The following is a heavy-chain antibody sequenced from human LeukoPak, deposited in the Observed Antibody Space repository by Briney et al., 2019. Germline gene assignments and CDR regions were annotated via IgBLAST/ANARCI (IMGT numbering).Heavy chain of an antibody. V-gene: IGHV1-69*04. CDR3: ASQRGYYDSSGLDAFDI. J-gene: IGHJ3*02. CDR2: IIPILGIA. D-gene: IGHD3-22*01. CDR1: GGTFSSYA. Sequence: ASVKVSCKASGGTFSSYAISWVRQAPGQGLEWMGRIIPILGIANYAQKLQGRVTMTTDTSTSTAYMELRSLRSDDTAVYYCASQRGYYDSSGLDAFDIWGQGTMVTVSS.